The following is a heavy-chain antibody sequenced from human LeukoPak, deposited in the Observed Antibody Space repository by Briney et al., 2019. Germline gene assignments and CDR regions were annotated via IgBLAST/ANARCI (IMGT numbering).Heavy chain of an antibody. CDR2: IKSKTDGGTT. D-gene: IGHD1-26*01. CDR1: GFTFSNAW. J-gene: IGHJ5*02. V-gene: IGHV3-15*01. CDR3: TKGIVGATTDWFDP. Sequence: GGSLRLSCAASGFTFSNAWMSWVRQVPGKGLEWVGHIKSKTDGGTTDYAAPVKGRFTISRDDSKNTLYLQMNSLKTEDTAMYYCTKGIVGATTDWFDPWGQGTLVTVSS.